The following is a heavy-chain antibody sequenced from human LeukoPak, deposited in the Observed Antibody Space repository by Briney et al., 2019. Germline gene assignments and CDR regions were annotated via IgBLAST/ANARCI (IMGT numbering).Heavy chain of an antibody. Sequence: ASVKVSCKASGGTFSSYAISWVRQAPGQGLEWMGWISAYNGNTNYAQKLQGRVTMTTDTSTSTAYMELRSLRSDDTAVYYCARGRGPPYGDYDIDYWGQGTLVTVSS. CDR3: ARGRGPPYGDYDIDY. V-gene: IGHV1-18*01. CDR2: ISAYNGNT. CDR1: GGTFSSYA. J-gene: IGHJ4*02. D-gene: IGHD4-17*01.